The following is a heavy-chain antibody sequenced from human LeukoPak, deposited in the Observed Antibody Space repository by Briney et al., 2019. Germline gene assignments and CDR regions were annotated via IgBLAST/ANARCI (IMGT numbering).Heavy chain of an antibody. Sequence: SETLSLTCTVSGGSISSYYWSWIRQPAGKGLEWIGRIYTSGSTNYNPSLKSRVRMSVDTSTTHSSLKLSSVTAADTAVYYCARGEDIVVVPAAKTWFDPWGQGTLVTVSS. CDR2: IYTSGST. D-gene: IGHD2-2*01. J-gene: IGHJ5*02. CDR3: ARGEDIVVVPAAKTWFDP. CDR1: GGSISSYY. V-gene: IGHV4-4*07.